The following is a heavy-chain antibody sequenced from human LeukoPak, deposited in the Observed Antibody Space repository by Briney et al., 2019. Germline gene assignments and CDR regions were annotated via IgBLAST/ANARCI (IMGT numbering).Heavy chain of an antibody. CDR1: GYTFTNYG. V-gene: IGHV1-18*01. D-gene: IGHD3-16*01. CDR2: ISTYNGNT. J-gene: IGHJ5*02. Sequence: ASVKVSCKASGYTFTNYGISWVRQAPGQGLEWMGWISTYNGNTYYAQSLQGRVTMTTDTSTSTAYMELRSLRSDDTATYYCARDNVLRNPWGQGTLVTVSS. CDR3: ARDNVLRNP.